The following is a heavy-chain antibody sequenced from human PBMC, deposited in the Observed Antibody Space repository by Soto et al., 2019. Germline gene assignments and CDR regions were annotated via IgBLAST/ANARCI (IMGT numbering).Heavy chain of an antibody. Sequence: EVQLLESGGDLAEPGGSLRLSCAASGFAFTHVWMTWVRQAPGRGLEWVGRIKRKIDGETTNYAAPVKGRFTISRDDSKYTLYLKMNSLKTVDCAVYYCAADRYCSSNTCPGAFDIWGQGTTV. J-gene: IGHJ3*02. D-gene: IGHD2-2*01. CDR1: GFAFTHVW. V-gene: IGHV3-15*01. CDR3: AADRYCSSNTCPGAFDI. CDR2: IKRKIDGETT.